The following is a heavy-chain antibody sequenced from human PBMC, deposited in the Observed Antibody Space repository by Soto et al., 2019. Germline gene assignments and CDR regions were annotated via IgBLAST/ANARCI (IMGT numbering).Heavy chain of an antibody. J-gene: IGHJ4*02. Sequence: QVHLAESGGGVVQPGGSLRLSCFASGFTFTSSGMNWVRQVPGRGVEWVALAPYDAYSLSYAESVRGRFIISRDNSNNSIYLQMNSLRPDDTGVYYCAKNTYNGIYRGDAFDSWGQGIHVTVSS. CDR2: APYDAYSL. CDR1: GFTFTSSG. V-gene: IGHV3-30*02. D-gene: IGHD1-26*01. CDR3: AKNTYNGIYRGDAFDS.